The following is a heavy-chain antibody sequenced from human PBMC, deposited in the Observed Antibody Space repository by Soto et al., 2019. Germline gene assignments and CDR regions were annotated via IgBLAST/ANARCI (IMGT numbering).Heavy chain of an antibody. CDR1: VFPFSRYG. D-gene: IGHD3-22*01. J-gene: IGHJ3*02. Sequence: GGSLRLSCAASVFPFSRYGMHWFRQAPGKGLEWVAVIWYDGSNKYYADSVKGRFTISRDNSKNTLYLQMNSLRAEDTAVYYCARDGGIVVVTDAFDIWGQGTMVTVSS. CDR2: IWYDGSNK. CDR3: ARDGGIVVVTDAFDI. V-gene: IGHV3-33*01.